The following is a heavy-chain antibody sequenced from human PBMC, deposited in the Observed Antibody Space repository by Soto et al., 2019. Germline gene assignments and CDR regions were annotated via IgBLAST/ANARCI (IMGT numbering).Heavy chain of an antibody. CDR3: AILNYGSGSYYDWARGA. CDR1: GYTFTIYD. J-gene: IGHJ3*01. Sequence: GASLKVSCKASGYTFTIYDINWVRQATGQGLEWMGWMNPNSGNTGYAQKFQGRVTMTRNTSISTAYMELSSLRSEDTAVYYCAILNYGSGSYYDWARGAWGQGTMVTVSS. V-gene: IGHV1-8*01. CDR2: MNPNSGNT. D-gene: IGHD3-10*01.